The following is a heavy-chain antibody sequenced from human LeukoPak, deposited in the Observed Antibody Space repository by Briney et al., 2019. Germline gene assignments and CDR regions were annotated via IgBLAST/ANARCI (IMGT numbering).Heavy chain of an antibody. V-gene: IGHV3-30-3*01. CDR1: GFTFNSYA. J-gene: IGHJ6*03. D-gene: IGHD3-3*01. Sequence: GGSLRLSCAASGFTFNSYAMHWVRQAPGKGLEWVAVISYDGSNKYYADSVKGRFTISRDNSKNALYLQMNSLRAEDTAVYYCARAATYYDFWSGEEHMDVWGKGTTVTVSS. CDR2: ISYDGSNK. CDR3: ARAATYYDFWSGEEHMDV.